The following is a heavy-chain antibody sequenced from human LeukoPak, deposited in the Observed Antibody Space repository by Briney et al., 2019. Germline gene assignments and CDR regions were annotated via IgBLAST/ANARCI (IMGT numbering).Heavy chain of an antibody. D-gene: IGHD1-26*01. J-gene: IGHJ4*01. V-gene: IGHV4-34*01. CDR3: ARVMDGKLDY. Sequence: SETLSLTCAVYGGSFSGYYWSWIRQPPGKGLEWIGEINHSGSTNYNPSLKSRVTISVDTSKNQFSLKLSSVTAADTAVYYCARVMDGKLDYWGQGTLVTVSS. CDR1: GGSFSGYY. CDR2: INHSGST.